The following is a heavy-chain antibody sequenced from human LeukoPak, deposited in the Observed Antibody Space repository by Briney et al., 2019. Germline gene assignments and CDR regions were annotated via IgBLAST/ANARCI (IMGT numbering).Heavy chain of an antibody. CDR3: ARGGEVNGWSQVVSYYSYMDV. CDR1: GYTFTNYG. V-gene: IGHV1-18*01. J-gene: IGHJ6*03. D-gene: IGHD6-19*01. Sequence: GASVTVSCTASGYTFTNYGVSWVRQAPGQGLEWMGWISAYNGNTNYAQKLQGRVTMTTDTSTSTAYMELRSLRSDDTAVYYCARGGEVNGWSQVVSYYSYMDVWGKGTTVTVSS. CDR2: ISAYNGNT.